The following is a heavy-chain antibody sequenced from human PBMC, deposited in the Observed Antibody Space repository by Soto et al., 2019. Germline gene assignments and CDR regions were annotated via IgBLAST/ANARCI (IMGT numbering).Heavy chain of an antibody. CDR3: GRGPTVPPSAGYTDV. CDR2: INHSGST. V-gene: IGHV4-34*01. CDR1: GGSFSGYY. Sequence: SETLSLTCAVYGGSFSGYYWSWIRQPPGKGLEWIGEINHSGSTNYNPSLKSRVTISVDTSKNQFSLKLSSVTAADKAVYYCGRGPTVPPSAGYTDVWGTGPTVTLSS. D-gene: IGHD4-4*01. J-gene: IGHJ6*03.